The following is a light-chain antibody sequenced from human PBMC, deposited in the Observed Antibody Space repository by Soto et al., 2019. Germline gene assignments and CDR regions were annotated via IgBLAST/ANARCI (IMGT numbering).Light chain of an antibody. Sequence: EIVLTHSPGTLSLSPWEIATLSCRASQSVSSYLAWYQQKPGQAPRLLIYDASNRATGIPARFSGSGSGTDFTLTISSLEPEDFAVYYCQQRSNWRGFTFGPGTKVDIK. V-gene: IGKV3-11*01. J-gene: IGKJ3*01. CDR3: QQRSNWRGFT. CDR1: QSVSSY. CDR2: DAS.